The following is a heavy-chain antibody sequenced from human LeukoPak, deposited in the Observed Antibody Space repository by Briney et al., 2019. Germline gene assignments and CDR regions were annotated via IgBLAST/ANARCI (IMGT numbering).Heavy chain of an antibody. V-gene: IGHV3-7*02. CDR2: IKQDGSEK. CDR1: GFIFSSYW. Sequence: GGSLRLSCAASGFIFSSYWMSWVRQAPGKRLEWVANIKQDGSEKHYVDSVKGRFTISRDNAKNSLYLQMNSLRAEDTAVYYCARRYFDYWGQGTLVTVSS. CDR3: ARRYFDY. J-gene: IGHJ4*02.